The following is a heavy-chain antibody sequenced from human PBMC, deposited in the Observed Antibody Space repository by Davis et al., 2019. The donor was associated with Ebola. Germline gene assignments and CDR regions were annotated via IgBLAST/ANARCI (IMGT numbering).Heavy chain of an antibody. D-gene: IGHD2-2*01. Sequence: GESLKISCAASGFTFSSYGMHWVRQAPGKGLEWVAVISYDGSNKYYADSVKGRFTISRDNSKNTLYLQMNSLRAEDTAVYYCARVPAENYWGQGTLVTVSS. J-gene: IGHJ4*02. V-gene: IGHV3-30*03. CDR3: ARVPAENY. CDR2: ISYDGSNK. CDR1: GFTFSSYG.